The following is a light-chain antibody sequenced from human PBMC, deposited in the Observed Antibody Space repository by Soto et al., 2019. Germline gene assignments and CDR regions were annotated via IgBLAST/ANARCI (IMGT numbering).Light chain of an antibody. CDR1: QTISSW. CDR2: KAS. Sequence: DIKMTQSPYTLSGSVGDRVTITCRASQTISSWLAWYQQKPGKAPKLLIYKASTLKSWVPSRFSGSGSGTEFTLTISSLQPDDFAHYYCQIYNSYSESFGQWTKVELK. J-gene: IGKJ1*01. V-gene: IGKV1-5*03. CDR3: QIYNSYSES.